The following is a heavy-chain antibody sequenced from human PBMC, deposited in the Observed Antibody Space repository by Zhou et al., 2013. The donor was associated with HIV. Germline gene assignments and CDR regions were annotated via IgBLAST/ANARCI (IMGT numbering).Heavy chain of an antibody. D-gene: IGHD2-2*01. CDR1: GGSISSVHYY. Sequence: QVQLQESGPGLVKPSETLSLTCTVSGGSISSVHYYWGWIRQPPGKGLEWIGSIYYWGTTYYNPSLKSRVTISLDTSKNQFSLKLRSVTVADTAVYYCASPPTPYSSTWYGIFDYWGQGSLVTVSS. V-gene: IGHV4-39*07. CDR2: IYYWGTT. J-gene: IGHJ4*02. CDR3: ASPPTPYSSTWYGIFDY.